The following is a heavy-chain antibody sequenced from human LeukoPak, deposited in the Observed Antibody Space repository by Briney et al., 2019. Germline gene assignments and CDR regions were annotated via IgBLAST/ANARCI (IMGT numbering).Heavy chain of an antibody. V-gene: IGHV3-15*01. J-gene: IGHJ4*02. CDR1: GFTFSNAW. Sequence: KPGGSLRLSCTASGFTFSNAWMSWVRQAPGKGLEWVGRITKKIDGGTTTYAAPVRGRFTISRDDSKDTLYLQMNSLKTDDTAVYYCTRGPRPFDYWGQGTLVTVSS. CDR3: TRGPRPFDY. CDR2: ITKKIDGGTT.